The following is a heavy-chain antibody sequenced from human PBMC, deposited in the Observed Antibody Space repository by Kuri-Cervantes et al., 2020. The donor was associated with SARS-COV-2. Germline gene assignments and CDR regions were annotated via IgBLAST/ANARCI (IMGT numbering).Heavy chain of an antibody. CDR1: GGSMRYFY. J-gene: IGHJ6*02. CDR3: ARHFNDCSNGVCRTYYYYSMDV. CDR2: IYYSGDT. Sequence: ESLKISCTVSGGSMRYFYWSWIRQPPGRGLEWIGYIYYSGDTDYNPSLKSRVTISIDTSKNQLSLKLSSVTAADRAVYYCARHFNDCSNGVCRTYYYYSMDVWGQGTTVTVSS. V-gene: IGHV4-59*01. D-gene: IGHD2-8*01.